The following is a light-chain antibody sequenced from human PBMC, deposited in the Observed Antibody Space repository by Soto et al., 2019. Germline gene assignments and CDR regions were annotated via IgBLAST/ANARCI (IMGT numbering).Light chain of an antibody. CDR1: QSVSSS. V-gene: IGKV3-11*01. Sequence: EIVLTQSPATLSLSPGERATLSCRASQSVSSSLAWYQRKPGQAPRLLIYDASNRATGIPARFSGSGSGTDFTLTINSLEPEDFAVYFCQQRSNWVFTFGPGTKVDIK. CDR2: DAS. J-gene: IGKJ3*01. CDR3: QQRSNWVFT.